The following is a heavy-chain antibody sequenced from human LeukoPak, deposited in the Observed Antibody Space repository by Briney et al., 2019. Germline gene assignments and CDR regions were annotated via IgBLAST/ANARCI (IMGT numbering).Heavy chain of an antibody. CDR1: GFTFSSYW. J-gene: IGHJ5*02. Sequence: GGSLRLSCAASGFTFSSYWMSWVRQAPGKGPEWVANIKQDGSEKYYVDSVRGRFTISRDNAKNSLYLQMNSLRAEDTAVYYCARVRAVAGKGWFDPWGQGTLVTVSS. D-gene: IGHD6-19*01. CDR3: ARVRAVAGKGWFDP. CDR2: IKQDGSEK. V-gene: IGHV3-7*03.